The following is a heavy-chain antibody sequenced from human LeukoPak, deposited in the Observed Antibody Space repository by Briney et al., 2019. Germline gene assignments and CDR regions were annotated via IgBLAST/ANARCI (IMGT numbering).Heavy chain of an antibody. J-gene: IGHJ4*02. V-gene: IGHV1-18*01. CDR3: GRDRGYVSGSPCDY. CDR1: GYTFTTYG. CDR2: ISTYNGIT. Sequence: ASVKVSCKASGYTFTTYGLSWVRQAPGQGLEWMGWISTYNGITNYAQKLQGRVTMTTDTSTTTAYMELRSLRSDDTAVYYCGRDRGYVSGSPCDYWGQGTLVTVSS. D-gene: IGHD2-15*01.